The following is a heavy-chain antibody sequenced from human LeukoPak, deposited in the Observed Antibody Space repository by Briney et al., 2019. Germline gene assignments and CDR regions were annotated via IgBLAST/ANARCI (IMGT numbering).Heavy chain of an antibody. CDR3: ARAGWRYYYYYMDV. J-gene: IGHJ6*03. Sequence: GASVKVSCKASGYSFTSYYLHCVPQAPGQGLEWMGFINPSGSSAAYAQKFQGRLTMTRDMSTSTAYMELSSLRSEDTAVYYCARAGWRYYYYYMDVWGKGTTVTVSS. V-gene: IGHV1-46*01. D-gene: IGHD6-19*01. CDR2: INPSGSSA. CDR1: GYSFTSYY.